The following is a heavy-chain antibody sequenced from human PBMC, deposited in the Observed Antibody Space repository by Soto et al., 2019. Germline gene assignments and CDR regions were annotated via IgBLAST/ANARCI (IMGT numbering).Heavy chain of an antibody. J-gene: IGHJ4*02. CDR2: IYYSGST. CDR3: ARLPLTNYDFWSGYYAPIDY. Sequence: SETLSLTCTVPGGSISSSSYYWGWIRQPPGKGLEWIGSIYYSGSTYYNPSLKSRVTISVDTSKNQFSLKLSSVTAADTAVYYCARLPLTNYDFWSGYYAPIDYWGPGTLVTVSS. D-gene: IGHD3-3*01. CDR1: GGSISSSSYY. V-gene: IGHV4-39*01.